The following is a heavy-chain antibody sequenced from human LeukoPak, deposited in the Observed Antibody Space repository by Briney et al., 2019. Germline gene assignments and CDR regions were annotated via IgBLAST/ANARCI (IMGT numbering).Heavy chain of an antibody. J-gene: IGHJ4*02. V-gene: IGHV1-46*01. Sequence: GASVKVSCKASGGTFSSYAINWVRQAPGQGLEWMGIINPSGGSTSYAQKFQGRVTMTRDMSTSTVYMELSSLRSEDTAVYYCARGGSSLAFDYWGQGTLVTVSS. CDR3: ARGGSSLAFDY. CDR1: GGTFSSYA. D-gene: IGHD3-16*01. CDR2: INPSGGST.